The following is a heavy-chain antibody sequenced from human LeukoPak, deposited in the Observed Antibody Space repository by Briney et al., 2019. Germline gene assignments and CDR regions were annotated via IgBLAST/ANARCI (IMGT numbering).Heavy chain of an antibody. CDR2: ISSSSSYI. CDR1: GFTFSSYS. V-gene: IGHV3-21*01. J-gene: IGHJ6*02. CDR3: AGDTEELFMVLKRHYYYGMDV. D-gene: IGHD4/OR15-4a*01. Sequence: GGSLRLSCAASGFTFSSYSMNWVRQAPGKGLEWVSSISSSSSYIYYADSVKGRFTISRDNAKNSLYLQMNSLRAEDTAVYYCAGDTEELFMVLKRHYYYGMDVWGQGTTVTVSS.